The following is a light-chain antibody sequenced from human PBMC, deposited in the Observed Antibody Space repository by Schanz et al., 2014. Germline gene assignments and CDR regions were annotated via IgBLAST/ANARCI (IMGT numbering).Light chain of an antibody. CDR2: AAS. J-gene: IGKJ3*01. CDR3: QQYYTYSRT. V-gene: IGKV1-9*01. CDR1: QGIGSY. Sequence: IQLTQSPSPLSASVGDSVTITCRASQGIGSYLAWYQQKPGKAPQLLIYAASTLQSGVPSRFGGSGSGTDFTLTISSLQPEDFATYYCQQYYTYSRTFGPGTKVDIK.